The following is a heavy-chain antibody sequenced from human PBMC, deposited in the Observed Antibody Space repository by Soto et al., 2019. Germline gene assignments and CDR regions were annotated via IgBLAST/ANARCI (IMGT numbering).Heavy chain of an antibody. CDR1: GGSISSYY. V-gene: IGHV4-59*01. D-gene: IGHD3-16*02. CDR3: ARGSADYVWGSYHYYYYGMDV. Sequence: SSETLSLTCTVSGGSISSYYWSWIRQPPGKGLEWIGYIYYSGSTNYNPSLKSRVTISVDTSKNQFSLKLSSVTAADTAVYYCARGSADYVWGSYHYYYYGMDVWGQGTTVTVSS. J-gene: IGHJ6*02. CDR2: IYYSGST.